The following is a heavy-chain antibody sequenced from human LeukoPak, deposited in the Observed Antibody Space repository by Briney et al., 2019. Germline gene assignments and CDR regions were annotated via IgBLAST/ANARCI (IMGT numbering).Heavy chain of an antibody. V-gene: IGHV1-24*01. J-gene: IGHJ4*02. CDR2: FDPEDGET. CDR1: GYTLTELS. Sequence: ASVKVSCKVSGYTLTELSMHWVRQAPGKGLEWMGGFDPEDGETIYAQKFQGRVTMTEDTSTDTAYMELSSLRSEDTAVYYCATPGKNYYGSGSYYKFDYWGQGTLVTVSS. D-gene: IGHD3-10*01. CDR3: ATPGKNYYGSGSYYKFDY.